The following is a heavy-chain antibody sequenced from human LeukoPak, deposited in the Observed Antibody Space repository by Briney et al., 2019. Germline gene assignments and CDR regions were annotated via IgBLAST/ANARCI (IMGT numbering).Heavy chain of an antibody. CDR3: TTEWLAATLGD. CDR1: GFTFSNAW. V-gene: IGHV3-15*01. D-gene: IGHD2-15*01. J-gene: IGHJ4*02. Sequence: GGSLRLSCAASGFTFSNAWMSWVRQAPGKGLEWVCRIKSKTDGGTTDDAAEVKVSITSQRDDSIITLYLQMNSLKTEDTAVYYCTTEWLAATLGDWGQGTLVTVSS. CDR2: IKSKTDGGTT.